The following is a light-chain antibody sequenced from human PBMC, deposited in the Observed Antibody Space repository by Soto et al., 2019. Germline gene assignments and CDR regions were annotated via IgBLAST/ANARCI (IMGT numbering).Light chain of an antibody. J-gene: IGLJ3*02. V-gene: IGLV1-51*01. Sequence: QSVLTQPPSVSAAPGQKVTISCSGSSSNIGNNYVSWYQQLPGTAPKLLIYDNNNRPSGIPDRFSGSKSGTSATLGITGLQTWDEADYYCGTWDSSLSAGVFGGGTKLTVL. CDR2: DNN. CDR3: GTWDSSLSAGV. CDR1: SSNIGNNY.